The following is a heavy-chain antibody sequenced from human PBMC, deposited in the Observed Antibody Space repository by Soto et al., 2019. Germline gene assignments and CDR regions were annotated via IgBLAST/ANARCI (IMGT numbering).Heavy chain of an antibody. D-gene: IGHD3-10*01. CDR1: GVTFSGYG. CDR2: IDYSGDST. Sequence: GGSLRLSCVASGVTFSGYGLNWVRQAPGKGLEWVSTIDYSGDSTYYADSVKGRFTVSRDDSKNTLYLQMNSLRAQDTAVYYCARDPSSGSADYWGQGTLVTVSS. J-gene: IGHJ4*02. CDR3: ARDPSSGSADY. V-gene: IGHV3-23*01.